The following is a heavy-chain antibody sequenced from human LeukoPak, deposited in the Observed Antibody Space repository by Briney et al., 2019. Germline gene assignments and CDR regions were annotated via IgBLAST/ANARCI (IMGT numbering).Heavy chain of an antibody. CDR2: IWYDGSNK. D-gene: IGHD6-13*01. J-gene: IGHJ4*02. Sequence: GGSLRLSCAASGFTFSNYGMHWVRQAPGKGLEWVAVIWYDGSNKYYADSVKGRFTISRDNSKNTLYLQMNSLRAEDTAVYYCARGYSSSWYFDYWGQGTLVTVSS. V-gene: IGHV3-33*01. CDR1: GFTFSNYG. CDR3: ARGYSSSWYFDY.